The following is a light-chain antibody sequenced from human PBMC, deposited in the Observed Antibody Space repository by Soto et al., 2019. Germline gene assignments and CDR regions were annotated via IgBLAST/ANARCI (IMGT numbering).Light chain of an antibody. V-gene: IGLV1-47*02. CDR2: SNN. Sequence: QAVVTQPPSASGTPGQRVTISCSGSTSNIGSNDVYWYQQFPGTAPKVLIYSNNQRPSGVPDRFSAFKSGTSASLAISGLLSGDEADYYCAAWDDSLRGHWVFGGGTKLTVL. CDR1: TSNIGSND. J-gene: IGLJ3*02. CDR3: AAWDDSLRGHWV.